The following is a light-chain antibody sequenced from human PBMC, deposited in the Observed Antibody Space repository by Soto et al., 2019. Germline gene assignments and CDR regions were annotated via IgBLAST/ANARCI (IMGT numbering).Light chain of an antibody. Sequence: QSVLTQPPSASGTPGQRVTISCSGSSSNIGSNYVYWYQQLPGTAPKLLIYRNNQRPSGVPDRFSGSKSGTSASLAISGLRSEDKADYYCAAWDDSFWVFGGGTQLTVL. CDR1: SSNIGSNY. V-gene: IGLV1-47*01. CDR2: RNN. J-gene: IGLJ3*02. CDR3: AAWDDSFWV.